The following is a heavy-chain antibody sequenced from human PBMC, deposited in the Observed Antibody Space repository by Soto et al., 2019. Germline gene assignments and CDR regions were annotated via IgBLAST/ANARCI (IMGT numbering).Heavy chain of an antibody. V-gene: IGHV3-15*01. CDR3: TTPSRYYDFWSGYPYYGMDV. Sequence: EVQLVESGGGLVKPGGSLRLSCAASGFTFSNAWMSWVRQAPGKGPEWVGRIKSKTDGGTTDYAAPVKGRFTISRDDSKNTLYLQMNSLKTEDTAVYYCTTPSRYYDFWSGYPYYGMDVWGQGTTVTVSS. CDR2: IKSKTDGGTT. CDR1: GFTFSNAW. J-gene: IGHJ6*02. D-gene: IGHD3-3*01.